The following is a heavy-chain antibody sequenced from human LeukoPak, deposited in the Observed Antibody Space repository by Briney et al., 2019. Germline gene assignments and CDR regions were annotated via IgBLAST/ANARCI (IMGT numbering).Heavy chain of an antibody. CDR2: ISDNSNHI. D-gene: IGHD2-15*01. Sequence: PGGSLRLSCAASGFTFRNYNMNWVRQAPGKGLEWVSSISDNSNHIYYADSVKGRFTISRDNAKNSLYLQMSSLRAEDTAVYYCAGDYSVRLLDYWGQGTLVTGSS. CDR3: AGDYSVRLLDY. V-gene: IGHV3-21*01. J-gene: IGHJ4*02. CDR1: GFTFRNYN.